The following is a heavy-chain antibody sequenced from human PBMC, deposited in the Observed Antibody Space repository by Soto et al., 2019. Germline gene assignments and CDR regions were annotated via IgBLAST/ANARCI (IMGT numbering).Heavy chain of an antibody. V-gene: IGHV3-23*01. CDR2: ISGSGGST. CDR3: AKGRYYYGWGTKLAYMDV. CDR1: GFTFSSYA. J-gene: IGHJ6*03. Sequence: EVQLLESGGGLVQPGGSLRLSCAASGFTFSSYAMSWVRQAPGKGLEWVSAISGSGGSTYYADSVKGRFTISRDNSKKTLYLQMNSLRAEDTAVYYCAKGRYYYGWGTKLAYMDVWGKGTTVTVSS. D-gene: IGHD3-10*01.